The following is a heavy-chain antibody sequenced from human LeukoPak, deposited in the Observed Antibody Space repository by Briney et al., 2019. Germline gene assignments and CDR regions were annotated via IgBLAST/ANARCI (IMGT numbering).Heavy chain of an antibody. CDR1: GGSFSNYY. CDR2: INHSGST. CDR3: ARGALYGSAPLDY. V-gene: IGHV4-34*01. Sequence: SETLSLTCAVYGGSFSNYYWSWIRQPPGKGLEWIGEINHSGSTNYNPSLKSRVTISVDTSKNQFSLKLSSVTAADTAVYYCARGALYGSAPLDYWGQGTLVTVSS. J-gene: IGHJ4*02. D-gene: IGHD3-10*01.